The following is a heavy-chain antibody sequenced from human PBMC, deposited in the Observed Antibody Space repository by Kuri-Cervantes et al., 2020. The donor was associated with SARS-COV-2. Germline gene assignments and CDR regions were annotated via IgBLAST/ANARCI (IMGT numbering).Heavy chain of an antibody. D-gene: IGHD5-24*01. CDR2: ISYDGTKK. J-gene: IGHJ4*02. CDR1: GFAFSRFA. V-gene: IGHV3-30-3*01. Sequence: GGSLRLSCAASGFAFSRFAMNWVRQAPGKGLEWVAIISYDGTKKYYADSVRGRFTISRDNSKNTLYLQMNSLRADDTALYYCARDLFFFGDGFNGFDYWGQGTLVTVSS. CDR3: ARDLFFFGDGFNGFDY.